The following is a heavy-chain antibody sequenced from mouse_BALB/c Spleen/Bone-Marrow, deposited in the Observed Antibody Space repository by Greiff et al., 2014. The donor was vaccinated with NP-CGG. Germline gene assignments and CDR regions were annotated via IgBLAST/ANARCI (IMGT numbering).Heavy chain of an antibody. CDR2: INPSSGYT. Sequence: QVQLQQSGAELARPGASVKMSCKASAYNFNDYTVHWVKQRPGQGLEWIGYINPSSGYTNYNQIFKDKATLTADKSSSTAYMQLSSLTQEDSAVYDGARRGTCRATSYAMDYWGQGNSVTVSS. CDR3: ARRGTCRATSYAMDY. CDR1: AYNFNDYT. D-gene: IGHD3-1*01. V-gene: IGHV1-4*01. J-gene: IGHJ4*01.